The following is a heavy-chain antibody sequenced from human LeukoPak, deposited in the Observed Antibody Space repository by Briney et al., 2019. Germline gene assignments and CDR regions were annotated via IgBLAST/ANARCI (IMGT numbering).Heavy chain of an antibody. CDR1: GFTFSSYA. Sequence: GGSLRLSCAASGFTFSSYAMHWVRQAPGKGLEWVAVISYDGSNKYYADSVKGRFTISRDNSKNTLYLQMNSLRAEDTAVYYCARDFLSPENIAVAGTEFDYWGQGTLVTVSS. D-gene: IGHD6-19*01. CDR2: ISYDGSNK. V-gene: IGHV3-30-3*01. J-gene: IGHJ4*02. CDR3: ARDFLSPENIAVAGTEFDY.